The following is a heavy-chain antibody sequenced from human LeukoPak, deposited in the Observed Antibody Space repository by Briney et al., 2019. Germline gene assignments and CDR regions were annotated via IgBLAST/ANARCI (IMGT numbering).Heavy chain of an antibody. V-gene: IGHV1-18*01. J-gene: IGHJ4*02. CDR2: ISGYNGNT. Sequence: ASVKVSCKASGYTFTPYGISGVRQAPGQGLEWVGWISGYNGNTNYAHKLQGRVTMTTDTSTSTVYMELRSLTSDDTAVYYCARGGGRDSGRENDYWGQGTLVTVSS. CDR3: ARGGGRDSGRENDY. CDR1: GYTFTPYG. D-gene: IGHD1-26*01.